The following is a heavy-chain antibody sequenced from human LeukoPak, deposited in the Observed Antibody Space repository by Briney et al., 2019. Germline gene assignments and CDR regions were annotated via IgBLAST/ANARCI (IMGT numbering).Heavy chain of an antibody. CDR2: IYYSGST. V-gene: IGHV4-61*01. Sequence: SETLSLTCTVPGGSVSSGSYYWSWIRQPPGKGLEWIGYIYYSGSTNYNPSLKSRVTISVDTSKNQFSLKLSSVTAADTAVYYCARDQFSLDYRYYYYYGMDVWGQGTTVTVSS. CDR3: ARDQFSLDYRYYYYYGMDV. D-gene: IGHD3/OR15-3a*01. J-gene: IGHJ6*02. CDR1: GGSVSSGSYY.